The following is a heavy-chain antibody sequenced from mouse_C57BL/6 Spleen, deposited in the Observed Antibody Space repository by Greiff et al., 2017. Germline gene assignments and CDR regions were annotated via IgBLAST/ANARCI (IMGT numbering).Heavy chain of an antibody. CDR2: IYPGSGST. CDR1: GYTFTSYW. D-gene: IGHD3-1*01. J-gene: IGHJ4*01. Sequence: QVQLKESGAELVKPGASVKLSCKASGYTFTSYWITWVKQRPGQGLEWIGDIYPGSGSTNYNEKFKSKATLTVDTSSSTAYMQLSSLTSEDSAVYYCAREAARAPYAMDYWGQGTSVTVSS. CDR3: AREAARAPYAMDY. V-gene: IGHV1-55*01.